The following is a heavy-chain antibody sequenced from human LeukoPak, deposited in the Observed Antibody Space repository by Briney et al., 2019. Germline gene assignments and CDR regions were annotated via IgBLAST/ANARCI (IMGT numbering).Heavy chain of an antibody. CDR3: ARARDTKDY. V-gene: IGHV3-11*01. CDR2: ISSNSNAM. CDR1: GFTFSDYY. J-gene: IGHJ4*02. Sequence: GGSLRLSCAASGFTFSDYYMSWIRQAPGKGLEWVSYISSNSNAMSYADSVRGRFTISRDDAKNSLYLQMNSLRVEDTAIYYCARARDTKDYWGQGTLVTVSS.